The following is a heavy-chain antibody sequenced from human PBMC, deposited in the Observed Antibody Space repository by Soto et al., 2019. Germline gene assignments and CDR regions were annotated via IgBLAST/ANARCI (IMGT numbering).Heavy chain of an antibody. V-gene: IGHV4-39*01. Sequence: SETLSLTCTVTGDSISSRSYYWGWIRQPPGKGLEWIGSIYYSGSTYNNPSLRSRVSMSIDTSKDQFSLKLKSVTAADTALYFCARQRTSVGTQAYVEVWGPGSMGTGS. D-gene: IGHD1-26*01. CDR1: GDSISSRSYY. J-gene: IGHJ3*01. CDR2: IYYSGST. CDR3: ARQRTSVGTQAYVEV.